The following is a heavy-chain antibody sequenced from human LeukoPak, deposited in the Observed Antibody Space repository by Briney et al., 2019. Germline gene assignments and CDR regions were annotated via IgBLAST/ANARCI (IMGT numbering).Heavy chain of an antibody. CDR3: AREFHSGSYYY. J-gene: IGHJ4*02. CDR1: GYTFTAYY. V-gene: IGHV1-2*02. CDR2: INPNSGGT. D-gene: IGHD1-26*01. Sequence: GASVKVSCKASGYTFTAYYIHWVRQAPGQGLERMGWINPNSGGTNFAQKFQGRVTMTRDMSISTAYMELSRLRSDDTAVYYCAREFHSGSYYYWGQGTLVTVSS.